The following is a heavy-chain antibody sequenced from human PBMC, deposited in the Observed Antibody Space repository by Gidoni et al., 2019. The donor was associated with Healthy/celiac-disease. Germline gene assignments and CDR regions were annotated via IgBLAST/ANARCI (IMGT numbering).Heavy chain of an antibody. CDR2: IKSKTDGGTT. CDR3: TTDRELDTAMVPYYFDY. CDR1: GFTVSNAW. J-gene: IGHJ4*02. V-gene: IGHV3-15*01. D-gene: IGHD5-18*01. Sequence: EVQLVESGGGLVKPGGSVRLSCAAAGFTVSNAWMSWVRQAPGKGVECVGRIKSKTDGGTTYYAAPVKGRFTISRDDSKNTLYLQMNSLKTEDTAVYYCTTDRELDTAMVPYYFDYWGQGTLVTVSS.